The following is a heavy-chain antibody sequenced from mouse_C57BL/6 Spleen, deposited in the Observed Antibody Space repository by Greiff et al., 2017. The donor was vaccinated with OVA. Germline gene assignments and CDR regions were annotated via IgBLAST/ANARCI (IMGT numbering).Heavy chain of an antibody. CDR2: IHPNSGST. V-gene: IGHV1-64*01. J-gene: IGHJ1*03. D-gene: IGHD1-1*01. CDR1: GYTFTSYW. Sequence: QVQLQQPGAELVKPGASVKLSCKASGYTFTSYWMHWVKQRPGQGLEWIGMIHPNSGSTNYNEKFKSKATLTVDKSSSTAYMQLGSLTSEDSAVYCCARSALRSWYFDVWGTGTTVTVSS. CDR3: ARSALRSWYFDV.